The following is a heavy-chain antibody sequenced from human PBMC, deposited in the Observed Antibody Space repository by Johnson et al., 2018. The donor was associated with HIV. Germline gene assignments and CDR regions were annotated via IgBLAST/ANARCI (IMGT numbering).Heavy chain of an antibody. D-gene: IGHD2-2*01. V-gene: IGHV3-30-3*01. CDR1: GFTFSSYA. Sequence: HVQLVESGGGVVQPGRSLRLSCAASGFTFSSYAMHWVRQAPGKGLEWVAVISYDGSNKYYADSVKGRFTISRDNSKNTLYLQMNSLRAEDTAVYYCARGWEYCSSTSCPTPDAFDIWGQGTMVTVSS. CDR2: ISYDGSNK. CDR3: ARGWEYCSSTSCPTPDAFDI. J-gene: IGHJ3*02.